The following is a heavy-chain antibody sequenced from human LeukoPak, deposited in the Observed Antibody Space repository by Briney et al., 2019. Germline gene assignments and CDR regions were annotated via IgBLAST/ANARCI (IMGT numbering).Heavy chain of an antibody. Sequence: GPVKVSCKASGYTFTGYYMHWVRQAPGQGLEWMGWINPNSGGTNYAQKFQGWVTMTRDTSISTAYMELSRLRSDDTAVYYCARDLACSSTSCYDYYYGMDVWGQGTTVTVSS. CDR1: GYTFTGYY. J-gene: IGHJ6*02. CDR3: ARDLACSSTSCYDYYYGMDV. CDR2: INPNSGGT. D-gene: IGHD2-2*01. V-gene: IGHV1-2*04.